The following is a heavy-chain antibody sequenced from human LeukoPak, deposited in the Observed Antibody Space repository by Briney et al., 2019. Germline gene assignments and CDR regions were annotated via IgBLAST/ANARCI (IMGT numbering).Heavy chain of an antibody. D-gene: IGHD3-22*01. Sequence: GGSLRLSCAASGFTVSSNYMSWVRQAPGKGLEWVSVIYSGGSTYYADSVKGRFTISRHNTKNTLYLQMNSLRAEDTAVYYCATTTGYDSSGFAFDYWGQGTLVTVSS. J-gene: IGHJ4*02. CDR1: GFTVSSNY. CDR3: ATTTGYDSSGFAFDY. CDR2: IYSGGST. V-gene: IGHV3-53*04.